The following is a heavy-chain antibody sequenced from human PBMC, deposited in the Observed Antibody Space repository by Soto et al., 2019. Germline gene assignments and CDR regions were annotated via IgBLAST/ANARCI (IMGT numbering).Heavy chain of an antibody. CDR1: GFSLSTSGVG. CDR2: IYLSGDE. Sequence: QGTLKESGPTLVKPTQTLTLTCSFSGFSLSTSGVGVGWIRQSPGKALEWLALIYLSGDEHYRPSLKSRLSINKEATKNHEVLTMTDMDPVDTATYYCARGLATLTVFAVDICGQGTMGTVAS. D-gene: IGHD6-6*01. J-gene: IGHJ3*02. CDR3: ARGLATLTVFAVDI. V-gene: IGHV2-5*01.